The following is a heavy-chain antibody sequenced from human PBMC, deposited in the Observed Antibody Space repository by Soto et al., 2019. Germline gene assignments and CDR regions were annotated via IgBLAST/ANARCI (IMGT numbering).Heavy chain of an antibody. CDR2: ISGSGGST. V-gene: IGHV3-23*01. CDR3: ATSRRVAKSPDDY. Sequence: EVQLLESGGGLVQPGGSLRLSCAASGFTFSSYAMSWVRQAPGKGLEWVSAISGSGGSTYYADSVKGRFTISRDNSKNTLYLQMNSLRAEDTAVYYCATSRRVAKSPDDYWGQGTLVTVSS. D-gene: IGHD2-15*01. CDR1: GFTFSSYA. J-gene: IGHJ4*02.